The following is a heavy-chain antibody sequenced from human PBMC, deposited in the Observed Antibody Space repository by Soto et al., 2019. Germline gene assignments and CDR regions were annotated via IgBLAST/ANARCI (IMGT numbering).Heavy chain of an antibody. V-gene: IGHV3-23*01. CDR3: ARRARTATTNWGAFDI. J-gene: IGHJ3*02. Sequence: GGSLRLSCAASGFTFSNYVMNWVRQAPGKGLEWVSTISYSADKTFYADSVKGRFTTSRDNSRDTLFLQMNSLRADDAAVYYCARRARTATTNWGAFDIWGQGTMVTVSS. CDR1: GFTFSNYV. D-gene: IGHD1-7*01. CDR2: ISYSADKT.